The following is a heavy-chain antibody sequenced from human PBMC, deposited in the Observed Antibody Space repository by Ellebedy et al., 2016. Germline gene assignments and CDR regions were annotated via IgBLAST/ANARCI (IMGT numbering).Heavy chain of an antibody. D-gene: IGHD6-19*01. CDR2: VFHTGTT. CDR3: AKWNGGWYAFEV. J-gene: IGHJ3*01. CDR1: GGSVSSDY. Sequence: SETLSLTCNVSGGSVSSDYWNWIRRPPGKGLEWIGYVFHTGTTNYNPSLKSRVTMSVDTSKSQFSLRLTSVTAADTAVYYCAKWNGGWYAFEVWGQGTMVTDSS. V-gene: IGHV4-59*02.